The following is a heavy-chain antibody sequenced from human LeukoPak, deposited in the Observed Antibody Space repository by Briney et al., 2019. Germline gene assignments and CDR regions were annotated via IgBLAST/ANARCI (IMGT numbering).Heavy chain of an antibody. Sequence: GGSLRLSCTASGFTFSSYAMSWVRQAPGKGLEWVSAISGSGSSTFYADSVKGRFTISRDNSKNTPYLQINSLRAEDTAVYCCAKAPSSGWYPYYFDYWGQGTPVTVSS. V-gene: IGHV3-23*01. D-gene: IGHD6-19*01. CDR1: GFTFSSYA. CDR3: AKAPSSGWYPYYFDY. J-gene: IGHJ4*02. CDR2: ISGSGSST.